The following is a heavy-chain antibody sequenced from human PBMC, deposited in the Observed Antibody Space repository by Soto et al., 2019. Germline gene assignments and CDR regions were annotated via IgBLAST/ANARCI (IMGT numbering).Heavy chain of an antibody. D-gene: IGHD6-13*01. J-gene: IGHJ6*02. V-gene: IGHV3-15*07. CDR1: GFTFSNAW. Sequence: GGSLRLSCAASGFTFSNAWMNWVRQAPGKGLEWVGRIKSKTDGGTTDYAAPVKGRFTISRDDSKNTLYLQMNSLKTEDAAVYYCTTGSIAAAIYYYYGMYVWGQGTTVTVSS. CDR2: IKSKTDGGTT. CDR3: TTGSIAAAIYYYYGMYV.